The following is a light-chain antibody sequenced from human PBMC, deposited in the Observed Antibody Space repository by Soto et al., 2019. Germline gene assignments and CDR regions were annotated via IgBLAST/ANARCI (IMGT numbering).Light chain of an antibody. CDR1: SSDVGRYNY. V-gene: IGLV2-14*01. CDR3: SSYTTSSTLDV. CDR2: DVS. Sequence: QSALTQPASVSGSPGQSVTISCTGTSSDVGRYNYVSWYQQHPGKAPKLMIYDVSNRPSGVSNRFSGSKSGNTASLTISGRQAAEEAAYYCSSYTTSSTLDVFGTGTKLTVL. J-gene: IGLJ1*01.